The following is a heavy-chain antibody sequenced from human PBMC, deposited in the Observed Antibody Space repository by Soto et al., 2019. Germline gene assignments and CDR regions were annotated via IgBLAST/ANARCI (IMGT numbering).Heavy chain of an antibody. CDR1: GGSISSYY. CDR2: IYTSGST. CDR3: ARHIVVVPAAIGWFDP. Sequence: QVQLQESGPGLVKPSETLSLTCTVSGGSISSYYWSWIRQPAGKGLEWIGRIYTSGSTNYNPSLKSRFTRSVDTSKNQFSLKLSSVTAADTAVYYCARHIVVVPAAIGWFDPWGQGTLVTVSS. V-gene: IGHV4-4*07. D-gene: IGHD2-2*01. J-gene: IGHJ5*02.